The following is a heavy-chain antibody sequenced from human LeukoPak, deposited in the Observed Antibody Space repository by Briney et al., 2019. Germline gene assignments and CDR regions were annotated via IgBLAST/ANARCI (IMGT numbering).Heavy chain of an antibody. CDR2: INPNSGGT. CDR3: ARGTYYYDSSGGFSDY. D-gene: IGHD3-22*01. CDR1: GYTFTGYY. J-gene: IGHJ4*02. Sequence: ASVKVSCKASGYTFTGYYMHWVRQAPGQGLEWMGWINPNSGGTNYAQKFQGRVTMTRDTSISTAYMELSRLRSDDTAVYYCARGTYYYDSSGGFSDYWGQGTLVTVSS. V-gene: IGHV1-2*02.